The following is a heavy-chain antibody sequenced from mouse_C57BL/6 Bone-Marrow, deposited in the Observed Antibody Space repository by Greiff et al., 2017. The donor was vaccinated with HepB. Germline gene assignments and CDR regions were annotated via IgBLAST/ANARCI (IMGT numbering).Heavy chain of an antibody. D-gene: IGHD1-1*01. J-gene: IGHJ2*01. Sequence: VQLQQSGPELVKPGASVKISCKASGYAFSSSCMNWVKQRPGKGLEWIGRIYPGDGDTNYNGKFKGKATLTADKTSSTDYMQCSSLPSEDSAVYYCAVVLRVIDYWGQGTTVTVSS. CDR3: AVVLRVIDY. CDR1: GYAFSSSC. CDR2: IYPGDGDT. V-gene: IGHV1-82*01.